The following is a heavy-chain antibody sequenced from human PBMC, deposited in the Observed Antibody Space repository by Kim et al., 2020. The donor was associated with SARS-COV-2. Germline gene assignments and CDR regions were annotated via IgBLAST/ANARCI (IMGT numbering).Heavy chain of an antibody. CDR2: IYYSGST. CDR3: ARAVTTVTTGWFDP. J-gene: IGHJ5*02. V-gene: IGHV4-59*01. Sequence: SETLSLTCTVSGGSISSYYWSWIRQPPGKGLEWIGYIYYSGSTNYNPSLKSRVTISVDTSKNQFSLKLSSVTAADTAVYYCARAVTTVTTGWFDPWGQGTLVTVSS. CDR1: GGSISSYY. D-gene: IGHD4-17*01.